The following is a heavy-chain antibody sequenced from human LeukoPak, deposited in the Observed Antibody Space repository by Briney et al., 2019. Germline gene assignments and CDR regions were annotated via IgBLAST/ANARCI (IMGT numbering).Heavy chain of an antibody. J-gene: IGHJ4*02. CDR3: ARGGVYSTSAVDY. CDR1: GFTFSSYS. D-gene: IGHD6-6*01. CDR2: ISSSSSYI. V-gene: IGHV3-21*01. Sequence: GGSLRISCAASGFTFSSYSMNWVRQAPGKGLEWVSSISSSSSYIYYADSVKGRFTISRDNAKNTLYLQMNSLRAEDTAVYYCARGGVYSTSAVDYWGQGTLVTVSS.